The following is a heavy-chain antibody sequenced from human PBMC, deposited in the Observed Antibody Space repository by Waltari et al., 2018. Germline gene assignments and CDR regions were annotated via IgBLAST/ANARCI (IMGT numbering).Heavy chain of an antibody. J-gene: IGHJ4*02. CDR3: ARTLSTRIFDS. CDR1: GGTFTNYY. V-gene: IGHV4-34*01. Sequence: QVELQQWGAGVVKPSETLSLTCAVYGGTFTNYYWSWIRQPPDKGLEWIGEVKHAGSTYYNPSLRSRVTISLDTSKSQFSLKLSSVTATDTAVYYCARTLSTRIFDSWGQGALVTVSS. D-gene: IGHD2-2*01. CDR2: VKHAGST.